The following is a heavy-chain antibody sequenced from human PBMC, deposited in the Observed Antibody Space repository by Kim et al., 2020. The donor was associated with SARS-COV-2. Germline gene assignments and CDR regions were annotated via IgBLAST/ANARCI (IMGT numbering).Heavy chain of an antibody. J-gene: IGHJ6*02. CDR3: ARDGVYYGSGYYYYGMDV. V-gene: IGHV3-33*01. D-gene: IGHD3-10*01. CDR2: IWYDGSNK. Sequence: GGSLRLSCAASGFTLSSYGMHWVRQAPGKGLEWVAVIWYDGSNKYYADSVKGRFTISRDNSKNTLYLQMNSLRAEDTAVYYCARDGVYYGSGYYYYGMDVWGQGTTVTVSS. CDR1: GFTLSSYG.